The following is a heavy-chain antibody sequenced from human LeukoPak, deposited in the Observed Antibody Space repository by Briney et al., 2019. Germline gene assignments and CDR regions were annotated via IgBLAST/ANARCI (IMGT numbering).Heavy chain of an antibody. V-gene: IGHV3-23*01. CDR3: AKDRLTGKHWFDP. CDR2: ISGSGGST. CDR1: GFTFSSYA. Sequence: TGGSLRLSCAASGFTFSSYAMSWVRQAPGKGLEWVSAISGSGGSTYHADSVKGRFTISRDNSKNTLYLQMNSLRAEDTAIYYCAKDRLTGKHWFDPWGQGTLVTVSS. J-gene: IGHJ5*02. D-gene: IGHD1-20*01.